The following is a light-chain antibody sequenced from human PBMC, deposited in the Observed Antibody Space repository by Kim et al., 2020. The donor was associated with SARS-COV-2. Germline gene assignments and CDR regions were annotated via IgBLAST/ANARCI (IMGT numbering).Light chain of an antibody. CDR1: QNVGSN. CDR2: DAA. J-gene: IGKJ4*01. V-gene: IGKV3-11*01. CDR3: QDRGKWHQSLT. Sequence: AAASATLSRRARQNVGSNLAWFQQTPGQTPRLLMYDAATRAPGIPARFSGRGSGTDFTLTTSSLEPEDFAIYYRQDRGKWHQSLTFGRRTKVDIK.